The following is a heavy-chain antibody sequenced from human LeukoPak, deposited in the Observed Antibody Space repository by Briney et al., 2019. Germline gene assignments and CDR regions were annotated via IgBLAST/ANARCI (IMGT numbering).Heavy chain of an antibody. CDR1: GFTFSSYA. CDR2: INDSGGNT. J-gene: IGHJ4*02. V-gene: IGHV3-23*01. CDR3: AKTSAGIRGGYFDY. Sequence: GGSLRLSCAASGFTFSSYAMSWVRQAPGKGLEWVSLINDSGGNTYYADSVKGRFTISRDNSKNTLFLQMSSLRAEDTDVYYCAKTSAGIRGGYFDYWGKGTLVTVSS. D-gene: IGHD3-10*01.